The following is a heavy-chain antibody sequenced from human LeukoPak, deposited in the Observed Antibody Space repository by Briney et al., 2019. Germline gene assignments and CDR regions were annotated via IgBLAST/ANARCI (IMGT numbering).Heavy chain of an antibody. CDR2: IYYSGST. J-gene: IGHJ1*01. D-gene: IGHD2-21*01. CDR3: ARHGGGGGDDPFQH. V-gene: IGHV4-59*08. Sequence: SETLSLTCTVSGGSISSYYWSWLRQPPGKGLEWIGYIYYSGSTNYNPSLKSRVTISVDTSKNQFSLKLSSVTAADTAVYYCARHGGGGGDDPFQHWGQGTLVTVSS. CDR1: GGSISSYY.